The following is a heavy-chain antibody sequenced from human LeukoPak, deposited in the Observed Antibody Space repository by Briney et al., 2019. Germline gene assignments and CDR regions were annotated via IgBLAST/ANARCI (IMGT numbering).Heavy chain of an antibody. V-gene: IGHV3-7*01. D-gene: IGHD2-2*02. CDR2: IKQDGSEK. J-gene: IGHJ6*03. Sequence: GGSLRLSCAASGFTFSSYWMSWVRQAPGKGLEWVANIKQDGSEKYYVDSVEGRFTISRDNAKNSLYLQMNSLRAEDTAVYYCARRTAPIVPAAIQPDYYYYYMDVWGKGTTVTVSS. CDR3: ARRTAPIVPAAIQPDYYYYYMDV. CDR1: GFTFSSYW.